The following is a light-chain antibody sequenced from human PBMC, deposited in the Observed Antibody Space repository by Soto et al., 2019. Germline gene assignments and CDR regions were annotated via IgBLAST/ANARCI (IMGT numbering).Light chain of an antibody. V-gene: IGKV3-20*01. CDR1: QSVSSSY. CDR2: GAS. CDR3: EQYGSSPRT. J-gene: IGKJ1*01. Sequence: EIVLTQSPGTLSLSPGERATLSCRASQSVSSSYLAWYQQKPGQAPRLLIYGASNRATGIPDRFSGSGSGTDFTFTITGLESEDFEVYYFEQYGSSPRTFGQGTQVEIK.